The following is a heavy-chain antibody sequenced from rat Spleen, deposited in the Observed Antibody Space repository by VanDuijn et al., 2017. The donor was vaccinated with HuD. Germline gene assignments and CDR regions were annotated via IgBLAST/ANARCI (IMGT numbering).Heavy chain of an antibody. CDR1: GFTLSDYV. CDR2: ISSGGGGT. D-gene: IGHD3-8*01. J-gene: IGHJ3*01. Sequence: EVQLVESGGGLVQPGRSLKLSCAASGFTLSDYVMHWIRQAPKKGLEWVASISSGGGGTYYPDSVKGRFTISRDNAKSTLYLQMDSLRSEDTASYYCARQEGSSMAFAYWGQGTLVTVSS. V-gene: IGHV5-25*01. CDR3: ARQEGSSMAFAY.